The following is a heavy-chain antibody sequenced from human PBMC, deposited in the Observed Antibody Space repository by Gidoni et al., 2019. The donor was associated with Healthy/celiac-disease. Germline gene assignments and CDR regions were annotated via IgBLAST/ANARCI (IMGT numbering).Heavy chain of an antibody. V-gene: IGHV3-23*01. J-gene: IGHJ4*02. D-gene: IGHD1-1*01. CDR3: AKRHLATTRPVDY. CDR2: ISGSGGST. CDR1: GFTFSSYA. Sequence: EVQLLESGGGLVQPGGSLRLSCAASGFTFSSYAMRWVRQAPGKGLEWVAAISGSGGSTYYADSVKGRFTISRDNSKNTLYLQMNSLRAEDTAVYYCAKRHLATTRPVDYWGQGTLVTVSS.